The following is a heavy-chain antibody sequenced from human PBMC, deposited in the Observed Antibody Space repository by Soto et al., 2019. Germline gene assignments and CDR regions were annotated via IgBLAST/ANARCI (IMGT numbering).Heavy chain of an antibody. CDR2: VCYSGSS. Sequence: SETLSPTCTVSGDSISGGASFWSWIRQPPVKGLEWIANVCYSGSSYYNPALKSRLTIPVDTPKNQFSLQLKSMTAADTAVYYCPQLSCTSSTCYFPGWFDPWGQGTLVTVSS. J-gene: IGHJ5*02. V-gene: IGHV4-30-4*03. CDR1: GDSISGGASF. CDR3: PQLSCTSSTCYFPGWFDP. D-gene: IGHD2-2*01.